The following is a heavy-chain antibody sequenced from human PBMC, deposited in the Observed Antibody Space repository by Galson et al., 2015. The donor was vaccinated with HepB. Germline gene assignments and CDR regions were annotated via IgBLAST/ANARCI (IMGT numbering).Heavy chain of an antibody. CDR2: ISSSSSYT. CDR3: ARGGLDYYDSSGSKYFDY. Sequence: SLRLSCAASGFTFSDYYMSWIRQAPGKGLEWVSYISSSSSYTNYADSVRGRFTISRDNAKNSLYLQMNSLRAEDTAVYYCARGGLDYYDSSGSKYFDYWGQGTLVTVSS. D-gene: IGHD3-22*01. J-gene: IGHJ4*02. V-gene: IGHV3-11*05. CDR1: GFTFSDYY.